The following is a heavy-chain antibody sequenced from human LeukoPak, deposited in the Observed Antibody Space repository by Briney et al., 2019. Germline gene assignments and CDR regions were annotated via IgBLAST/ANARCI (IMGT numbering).Heavy chain of an antibody. CDR3: ASASARPGWFDP. CDR2: ISSSGSTI. Sequence: GGSLRLSCAASGFTFSDYYMSWIRQPPGKGLEWVSYISSSGSTIYYADSVKGRFTISRDNAKNSLYLLMNSLRAEDTAVYYCASASARPGWFDPWGQGTRVTVSS. V-gene: IGHV3-11*01. D-gene: IGHD6-6*01. CDR1: GFTFSDYY. J-gene: IGHJ5*02.